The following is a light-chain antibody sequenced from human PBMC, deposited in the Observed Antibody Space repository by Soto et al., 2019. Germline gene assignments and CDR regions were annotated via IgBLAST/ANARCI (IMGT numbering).Light chain of an antibody. J-gene: IGLJ1*01. V-gene: IGLV2-23*01. CDR2: EGR. CDR3: CSFAGSTPFV. CDR1: SSDLGSYNL. Sequence: QSALTQPASVSGSPGQSITISCTGTSSDLGSYNLVSWYQQHPGKAPKVIIYEGRKRPSGVSNRFSGSKSGNTASLTISGLQAEDEADYYCCSFAGSTPFVFGTGTKVTVL.